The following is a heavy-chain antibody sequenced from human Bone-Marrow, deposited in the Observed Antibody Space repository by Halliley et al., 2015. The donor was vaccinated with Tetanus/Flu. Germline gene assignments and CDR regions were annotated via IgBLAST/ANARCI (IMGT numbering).Heavy chain of an antibody. CDR1: GFNFDTYS. V-gene: IGHV3-21*01. CDR2: ISTGSSYK. D-gene: IGHD2-21*02. J-gene: IGHJ2*01. Sequence: SLRLSCAASGFNFDTYSMNWVRQTPGKGLEWVASISTGSSYKYYAASVKGRFTISRDNAKNSLFLQMNSLRGDDTAIYYCARQVTQYWYFDLWGRGTLVTVSS. CDR3: ARQVTQYWYFDL.